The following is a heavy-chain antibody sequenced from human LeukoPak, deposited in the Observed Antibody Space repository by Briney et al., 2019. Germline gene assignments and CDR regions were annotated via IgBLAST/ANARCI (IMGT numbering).Heavy chain of an antibody. CDR2: ISSSSSYI. CDR1: GFTFSSYS. Sequence: GGSLRLSCAASGFTFSSYSMNWVRQAPGKGLEWVSSISSSSSYIYYADSVKGRFTISRDNAKNSLYLQMNSLRAEDTAVYYCARDASNGYSHYDYWGQGTLVTVSS. J-gene: IGHJ4*02. V-gene: IGHV3-21*01. CDR3: ARDASNGYSHYDY. D-gene: IGHD3-22*01.